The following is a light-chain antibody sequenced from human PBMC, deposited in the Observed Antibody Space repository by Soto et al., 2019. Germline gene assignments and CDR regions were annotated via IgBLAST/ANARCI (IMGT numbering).Light chain of an antibody. V-gene: IGKV1-39*01. CDR3: HQTYSTPPST. J-gene: IGKJ3*01. CDR1: QCITNY. CDR2: GAS. Sequence: DIQMTQSPSSLSASVGDRVTITCRASQCITNYLNWYQQKPGKAPKLLIYGASTLQTGVPSRFSGSGSGTDFTLTISSLQPEDFATYYCHQTYSTPPSTFGPGTKVDIK.